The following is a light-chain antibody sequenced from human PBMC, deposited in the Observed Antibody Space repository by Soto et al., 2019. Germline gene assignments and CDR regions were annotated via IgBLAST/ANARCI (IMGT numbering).Light chain of an antibody. CDR3: QQYNKWPQT. CDR2: DAS. CDR1: QSVSST. V-gene: IGKV3-15*01. J-gene: IGKJ1*01. Sequence: EIVMTQSPDTLSVSPGERATLSCRASQSVSSTLAWYQQKPGQAPRLLIYDASTRATGIAARFSGSGSGTEFTLTISSLQSEDFAVYYCQQYNKWPQTLGQGTKVDIK.